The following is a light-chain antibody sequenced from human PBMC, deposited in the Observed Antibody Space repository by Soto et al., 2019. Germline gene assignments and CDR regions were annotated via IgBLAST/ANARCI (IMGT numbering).Light chain of an antibody. CDR3: SSYAGSNNFV. CDR2: GVS. J-gene: IGLJ1*01. CDR1: ITDIGAYNY. V-gene: IGLV2-8*01. Sequence: QSALTQPASVSGSPGQSITISCTGTITDIGAYNYVSWYQQHPGKAPKLLIYGVSERPSGVPDRFSGSKSSNTASLTVSGLQAEDEADYYCSSYAGSNNFVFGTGTQLTVL.